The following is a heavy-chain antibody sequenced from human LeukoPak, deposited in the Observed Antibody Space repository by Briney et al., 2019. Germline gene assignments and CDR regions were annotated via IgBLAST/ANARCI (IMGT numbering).Heavy chain of an antibody. J-gene: IGHJ4*02. Sequence: GRSLRLSCAASGFTFSSYGMHWVRQAPGKGLEWVAVISYDGSNKYYADSVKGRFTISRDNSKNTLYLQMNSLRAEDTAVYYCAKDAYRSFDYWGQGTLVTVSS. CDR3: AKDAYRSFDY. V-gene: IGHV3-30*18. CDR2: ISYDGSNK. CDR1: GFTFSSYG. D-gene: IGHD1-26*01.